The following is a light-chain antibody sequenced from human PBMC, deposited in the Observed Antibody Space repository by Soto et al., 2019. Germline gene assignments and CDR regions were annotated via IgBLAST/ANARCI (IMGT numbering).Light chain of an antibody. Sequence: DIQMTQSPSTLSASVGDRITITCRASQSINTWLAWFQQKPGKAPKLLMYDASSLASGVPSRFSGSGSGTDFALTSSSLQPTDFATYYCQSYNGYFGQGTQLEI. V-gene: IGKV1-5*01. CDR3: QSYNGY. CDR1: QSINTW. CDR2: DAS. J-gene: IGKJ2*01.